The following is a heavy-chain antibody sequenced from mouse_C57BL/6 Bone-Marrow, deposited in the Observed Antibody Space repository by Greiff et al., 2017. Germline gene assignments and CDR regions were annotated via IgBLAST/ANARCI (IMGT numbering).Heavy chain of an antibody. Sequence: DVKLVESGGGLVQPGGSLSLSCAASGFTFTDYYMSWVRQPPGKALEWLGFIRNKANGYTAEYSASVKGRFTISRDNSQSILYLQMNALRAEDSPTYYCARYREEMDYWGQGTSVTVSS. J-gene: IGHJ4*01. CDR2: IRNKANGYTA. CDR3: ARYREEMDY. CDR1: GFTFTDYY. V-gene: IGHV7-3*01.